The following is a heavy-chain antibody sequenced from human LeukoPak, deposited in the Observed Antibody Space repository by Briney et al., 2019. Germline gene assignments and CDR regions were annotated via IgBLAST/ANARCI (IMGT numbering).Heavy chain of an antibody. J-gene: IGHJ6*03. CDR1: GGTFSSYA. V-gene: IGHV1-69*05. CDR2: IIPIFGTA. D-gene: IGHD1-26*01. CDR3: ASSPLTGARYYMDV. Sequence: PEASVKVSCKASGGTFSSYAISWVRQAPGQGLEWMGGIIPIFGTANYAQKFQGRVTITTDESTSTAYMELSSLRSEDTAVYYCASSPLTGARYYMDVWGKGTTVTVSS.